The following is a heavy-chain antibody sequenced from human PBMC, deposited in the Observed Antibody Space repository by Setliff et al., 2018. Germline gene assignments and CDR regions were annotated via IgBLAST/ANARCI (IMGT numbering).Heavy chain of an antibody. CDR2: IYYTGST. CDR3: ARALRSPLGGTAFVPVYFDP. D-gene: IGHD3-16*01. Sequence: SETLSLTCSVSGMSITSYYWSWIRQSPGRGLEWIGYIYYTGSTTYSPSLKSRVTISPDTSKNQFHLTVKSVTEADTAVYYCARALRSPLGGTAFVPVYFDPWGQGILVTVSS. J-gene: IGHJ4*02. V-gene: IGHV4-59*01. CDR1: GMSITSYY.